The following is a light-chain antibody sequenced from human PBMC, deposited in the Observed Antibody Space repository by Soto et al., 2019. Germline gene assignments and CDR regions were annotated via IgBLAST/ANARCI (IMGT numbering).Light chain of an antibody. CDR2: DAS. V-gene: IGKV1-5*01. CDR3: QQYNFPPYT. Sequence: DIQMTQSPSTLSASIGDRVTITCRASQNISTWLAWYQQKPGKAPKLLMYDASTLKTGVPSRFSSSGSGTDFTLTISLLPADDSATYHCQQYNFPPYTFGQGSRLDIK. CDR1: QNISTW. J-gene: IGKJ2*01.